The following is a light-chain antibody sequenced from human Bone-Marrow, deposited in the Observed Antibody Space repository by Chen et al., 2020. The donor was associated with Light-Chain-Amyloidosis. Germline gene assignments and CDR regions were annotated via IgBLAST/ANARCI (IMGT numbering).Light chain of an antibody. CDR2: GAS. CDR3: QLYNLWYT. V-gene: IGKV3-15*01. Sequence: DIVLTQSPATLSVSPGERATLSCRASQNINSNLAWYQQKAGQAPRLLIYGASTRDTGIPARFSGSGSGTEFTLTISSLQSEDFAVYYCQLYNLWYTFGQGTKLEIK. J-gene: IGKJ2*01. CDR1: QNINSN.